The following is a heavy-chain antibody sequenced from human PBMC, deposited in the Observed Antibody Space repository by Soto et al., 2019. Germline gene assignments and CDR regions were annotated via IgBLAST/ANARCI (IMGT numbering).Heavy chain of an antibody. D-gene: IGHD3-16*02. CDR3: ARDRYDYVWGSYRPPAFFDY. CDR1: GFTFRSYS. CDR2: ISSSSSYI. V-gene: IGHV3-21*01. J-gene: IGHJ4*02. Sequence: GGSLRLSCAASGFTFRSYSMNWVRQAPGKGLEWVSSISSSSSYIYYADSVKGRFTISRDNAKNSLYLQMNSLRAEDTAVYYCARDRYDYVWGSYRPPAFFDYWGQGTLVTVSS.